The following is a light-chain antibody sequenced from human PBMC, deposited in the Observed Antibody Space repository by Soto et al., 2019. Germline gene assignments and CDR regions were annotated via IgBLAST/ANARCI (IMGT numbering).Light chain of an antibody. J-gene: IGKJ3*01. CDR1: QTISNY. CDR2: AAS. Sequence: DIQMTQSPSSLSASVGDRVTITCRASQTISNYLNWYQEKPGKAPKLLIYAASNLQSGVPSRFSGSGSGTDFTLTITNLQPEDFATYYCQKTYRTPFTFGPGTIVEVK. V-gene: IGKV1-39*01. CDR3: QKTYRTPFT.